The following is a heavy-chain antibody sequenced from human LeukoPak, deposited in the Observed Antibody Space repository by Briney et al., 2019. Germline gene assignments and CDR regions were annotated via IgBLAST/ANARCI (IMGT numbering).Heavy chain of an antibody. CDR3: AKDSIV. CDR1: GFTFDDYA. CDR2: ISWNSGSI. Sequence: GGSLRLSCAASGFTFDDYAMHWVRQAPGKGLEWVSGISWNSGSIGYADSVKGRFTISRDNAKNTLYLQMNSLRAEDTAVYYCAKDSIVWGQGTLVTVSS. D-gene: IGHD3-22*01. J-gene: IGHJ4*02. V-gene: IGHV3-9*01.